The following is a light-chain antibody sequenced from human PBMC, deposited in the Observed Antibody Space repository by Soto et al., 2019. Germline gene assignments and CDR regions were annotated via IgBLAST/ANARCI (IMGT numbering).Light chain of an antibody. CDR1: SSSIGAGYD. V-gene: IGLV1-40*01. J-gene: IGLJ1*01. CDR3: QSYDSSLSGSIV. CDR2: ANN. Sequence: QSVLTQPPSVSGAPGQRVTISCTGSSSSIGAGYDVHWYQQLPGTAPKLLIYANNYRPSGVPDRFSGFKSGTSASLAITGLQAEDVADYYCQSYDSSLSGSIVFGTGTKLTVL.